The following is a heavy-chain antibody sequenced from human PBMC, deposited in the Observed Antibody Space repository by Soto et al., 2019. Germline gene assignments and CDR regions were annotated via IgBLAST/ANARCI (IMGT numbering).Heavy chain of an antibody. CDR2: IYYSGST. J-gene: IGHJ5*02. V-gene: IGHV4-59*01. CDR1: GGSISSYY. Sequence: SETLSLTCTVSGGSISSYYWSWIRQPPGKGLEWIGYIYYSGSTNYNPSLKSRVTISVDTSKNQFSLKLSSVTAADTAVYYCARDIAYNEFDPWGQGTLVTVSS. CDR3: ARDIAYNEFDP. D-gene: IGHD1-1*01.